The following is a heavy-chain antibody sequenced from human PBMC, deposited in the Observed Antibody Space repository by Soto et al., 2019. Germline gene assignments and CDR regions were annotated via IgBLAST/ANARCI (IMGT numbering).Heavy chain of an antibody. CDR1: GVTISTYN. CDR2: NYHSGTT. V-gene: IGHV4-59*01. J-gene: IGHJ4*02. Sequence: QVQLKESGPGLVNPPETLSLTCAVSGVTISTYNWSWIRQPHGKGLEGIGYNYHSGTTNYNPSLKSRVTISVDTSKNQFSLRLTSVTAADTAIYYCVREAYIGYGHAIDHWGQGTLVTVSS. D-gene: IGHD5-12*01. CDR3: VREAYIGYGHAIDH.